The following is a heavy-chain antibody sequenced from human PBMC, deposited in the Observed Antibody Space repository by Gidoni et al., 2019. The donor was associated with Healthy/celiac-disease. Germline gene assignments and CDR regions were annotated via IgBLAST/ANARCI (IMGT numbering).Heavy chain of an antibody. CDR2: IIPIFGTA. D-gene: IGHD5-18*01. V-gene: IGHV1-69*06. CDR1: GGAFSSYA. CDR3: ARSYSYRGYSYGKGFDY. J-gene: IGHJ4*02. Sequence: QVQLVQSGAEGKKPGSSGKVSCKASGGAFSSYAISWVRQAPGQGLEWMGGIIPIFGTANYAQKFQGRVTITADKSTSTAYMELSSLRSEDTAVYYCARSYSYRGYSYGKGFDYWGQGTLVTVSS.